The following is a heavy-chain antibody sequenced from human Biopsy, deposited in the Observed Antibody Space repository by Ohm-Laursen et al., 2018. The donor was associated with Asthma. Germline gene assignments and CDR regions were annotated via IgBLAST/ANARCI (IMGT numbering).Heavy chain of an antibody. Sequence: TLSLTCDLSSGSGGYMRSGNYYWGWIRQPPGKGLEWIGSIYYSGTTYYNPSLESRVTVSADTSKNQFSLKLISVTAADTAVYYCVRGSSSWHHGPFHYYYGLDVWGQGTTATVSS. V-gene: IGHV4-39*01. J-gene: IGHJ6*02. CDR1: GGYMRSGNYY. D-gene: IGHD6-13*01. CDR2: IYYSGTT. CDR3: VRGSSSWHHGPFHYYYGLDV.